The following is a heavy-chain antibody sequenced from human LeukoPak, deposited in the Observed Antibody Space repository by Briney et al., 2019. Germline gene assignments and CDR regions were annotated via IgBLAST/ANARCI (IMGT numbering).Heavy chain of an antibody. CDR3: ARGDDFWSVPWVPFDY. D-gene: IGHD3-3*01. J-gene: IGHJ4*02. V-gene: IGHV3-21*01. Sequence: GGSLRLSCAASGFTFSSYSMNWVRQAPGKGLEWVSSISSSSSYIYYADSVKGRFTISRDNAKNSLYLQMNSLRAEDTAVYYCARGDDFWSVPWVPFDYWGQGTLVTVSS. CDR2: ISSSSSYI. CDR1: GFTFSSYS.